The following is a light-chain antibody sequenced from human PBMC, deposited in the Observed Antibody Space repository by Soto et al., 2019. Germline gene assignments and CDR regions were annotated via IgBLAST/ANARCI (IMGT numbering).Light chain of an antibody. V-gene: IGKV1-5*01. CDR2: DAS. CDR3: QQYNAYSPWS. CDR1: QSISSW. Sequence: DIQMTQSPSTLSASVGDSVTITCRASQSISSWLAWYQQKPGKAPKLLIYDASSLKSGVPSRSSGSGAGKEFTLTITSLQSDDFAIYYCQQYNAYSPWSFGQGTKVEIK. J-gene: IGKJ1*01.